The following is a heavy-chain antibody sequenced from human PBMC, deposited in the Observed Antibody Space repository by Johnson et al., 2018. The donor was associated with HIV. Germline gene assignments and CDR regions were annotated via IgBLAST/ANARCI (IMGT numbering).Heavy chain of an antibody. V-gene: IGHV3-30-3*01. Sequence: QVQLVESGGGVVQPGRSLRLSCTASGFTFSAYAIHWVRQAPGKGLEWVAVISYDGSNKYYADSVKGRFTISSDNSKNTLYLQMNSLRAEDTAVYYCARVRQWLMGAGALDIWGQGTMVTVSS. J-gene: IGHJ3*02. CDR2: ISYDGSNK. CDR1: GFTFSAYA. D-gene: IGHD6-19*01. CDR3: ARVRQWLMGAGALDI.